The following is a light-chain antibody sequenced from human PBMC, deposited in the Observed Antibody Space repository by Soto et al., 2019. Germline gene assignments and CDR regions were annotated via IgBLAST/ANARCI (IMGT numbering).Light chain of an antibody. V-gene: IGKV3-11*01. J-gene: IGKJ4*01. Sequence: EIVLTQSPATLSLSPGDRATLSCRASQSVRSYLAWYQQKPGQAPRLLIYDASNRASGIPARFSGSGSGTDFTLTISSLEPEDFAVYYCQQRSDWPLTFGGGTKVEIK. CDR2: DAS. CDR3: QQRSDWPLT. CDR1: QSVRSY.